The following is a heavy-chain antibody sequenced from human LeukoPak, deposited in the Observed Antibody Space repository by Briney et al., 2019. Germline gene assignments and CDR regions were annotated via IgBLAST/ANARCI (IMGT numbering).Heavy chain of an antibody. V-gene: IGHV1-69*05. J-gene: IGHJ6*03. D-gene: IGHD6-19*01. CDR1: GGTFSSYA. CDR3: ARDHSSGRYYYYYYYMDV. CDR2: IIPIFGTA. Sequence: SVKVSCKASGGTFSSYAISWVRQAPGQGLEWMGRIIPIFGTANYAQKLQGRVTITTDESTSTAYMELSSLRSEDTAVYYCARDHSSGRYYYYYYYMDVWGKGTTVTVSS.